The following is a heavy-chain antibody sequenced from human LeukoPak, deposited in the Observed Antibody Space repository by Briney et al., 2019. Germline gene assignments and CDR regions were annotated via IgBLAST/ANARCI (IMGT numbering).Heavy chain of an antibody. V-gene: IGHV4-39*07. J-gene: IGHJ5*02. CDR2: INHSGST. Sequence: SETLSLTCIVSGGCISSSSYYWGWIRQPPGKGLEWIGEINHSGSTYYNPSLKSRVTISVDRSKNQFSLKLSSVTAADTAVYYCARVTRGYCSGGSCFTFDPWGQGTLVTVSS. CDR3: ARVTRGYCSGGSCFTFDP. CDR1: GGCISSSSYY. D-gene: IGHD2-15*01.